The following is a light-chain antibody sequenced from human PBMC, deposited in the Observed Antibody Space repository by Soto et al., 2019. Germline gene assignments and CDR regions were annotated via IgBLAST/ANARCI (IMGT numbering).Light chain of an antibody. CDR3: QEYNDWPRGT. V-gene: IGKV3-15*01. CDR2: AAS. CDR1: QSVNTN. J-gene: IGKJ1*01. Sequence: EVVMTQSPATLSVSPGERATLSCRASQSVNTNLAWYQQRPGQAPRVLIYAASTRATGIADRFNGSGSGTDFTLTISSLQHEDIGLYYCQEYNDWPRGTFGQGTKVELK.